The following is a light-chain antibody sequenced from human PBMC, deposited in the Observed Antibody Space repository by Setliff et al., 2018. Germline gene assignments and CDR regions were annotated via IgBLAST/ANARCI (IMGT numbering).Light chain of an antibody. CDR1: SSDIGDSYXX. CDR3: SSYRSSSTLVV. V-gene: IGLV2-14*01. J-gene: IGLJ2*01. Sequence: QSALTQPASVSGSPGQSITISCIGTSSDIGDSYXXVXXXXXXXXXXPKLMIFXXTNRPSGVSNRFSGSKSGNTASLTISGLQAEDEALYYCSSYRSSSTLVVFGGGTKGTVL. CDR2: XXT.